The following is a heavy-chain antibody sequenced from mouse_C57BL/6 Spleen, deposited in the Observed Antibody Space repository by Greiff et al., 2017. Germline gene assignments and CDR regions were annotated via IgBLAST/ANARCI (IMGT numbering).Heavy chain of an antibody. Sequence: VQLQQPGAELVKPGASVKMSCKASGYTFTSYWITWVKQRPGQGLEWIGDIYPGSGSTNYNEKFKSKATLTVDTSSSTAYMQLSSLTSEDSAVYYCARSNYYGSTPYFDVWGTGTTVTVSS. CDR1: GYTFTSYW. V-gene: IGHV1-55*01. CDR3: ARSNYYGSTPYFDV. J-gene: IGHJ1*03. D-gene: IGHD1-1*01. CDR2: IYPGSGST.